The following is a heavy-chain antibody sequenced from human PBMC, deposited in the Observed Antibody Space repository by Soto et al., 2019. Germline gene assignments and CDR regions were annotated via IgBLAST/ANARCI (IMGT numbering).Heavy chain of an antibody. J-gene: IGHJ6*02. D-gene: IGHD1-26*01. CDR1: GFSLSNNG. V-gene: IGHV3-30*18. Sequence: QVQLVESGGGVVQPGRSLRLSCAASGFSLSNNGMHWVRQAPGKGLEWVAVISYDGNNKYYADSVKGRFTIYRDNSKNTVYLEMNNLRTEDTAMYYCAKGGSGNDLTYYYYYGMDVWGQGTTVTVSS. CDR3: AKGGSGNDLTYYYYYGMDV. CDR2: ISYDGNNK.